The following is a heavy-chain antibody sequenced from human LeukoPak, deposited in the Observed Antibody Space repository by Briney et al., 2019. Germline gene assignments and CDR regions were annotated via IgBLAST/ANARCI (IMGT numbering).Heavy chain of an antibody. CDR1: GFTFSSYA. Sequence: SGGSLRLSCAASGFTFSSYAMHWVRQAPGKGLEWVAVISYDGGNKYYADSVKGRFTISRDNSKNTLYLQMNSLRAEDTAVYYCAKDLEISQSLGYVVDYWGQGTLVTVSP. D-gene: IGHD5-12*01. CDR2: ISYDGGNK. V-gene: IGHV3-30*18. J-gene: IGHJ4*02. CDR3: AKDLEISQSLGYVVDY.